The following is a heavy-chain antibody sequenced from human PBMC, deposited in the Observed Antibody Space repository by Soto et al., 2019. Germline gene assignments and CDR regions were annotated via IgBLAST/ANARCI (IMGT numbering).Heavy chain of an antibody. CDR1: GFTVDDYA. V-gene: IGHV3-9*01. D-gene: IGHD4-17*01. Sequence: GGSLRLACVASGFTVDDYAMHWVRQAPGKGLEWVSGISANGDNVDYADSVKGRFTVSRDNAKNSLFLQMNSLRPEDTALYYCAKDMKWGGMTTIHYFDSWGQGT. CDR2: ISANGDNV. J-gene: IGHJ4*02. CDR3: AKDMKWGGMTTIHYFDS.